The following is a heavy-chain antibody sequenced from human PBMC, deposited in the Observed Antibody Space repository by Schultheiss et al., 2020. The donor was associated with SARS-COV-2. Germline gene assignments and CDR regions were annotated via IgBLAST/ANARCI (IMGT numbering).Heavy chain of an antibody. CDR2: INHSGST. CDR1: GGSFSSYY. J-gene: IGHJ6*03. Sequence: SETLSLTFAVYGGSFSSYYWSWIRQPPGKGLEWIGEINHSGSTNSNPSLKSRVTISVDTSKNQFSLKLSSVTAADTAVYYCARLRFLGGHTYAKTLQSYYYYMDVWGKGTTVTVSS. D-gene: IGHD3-3*01. V-gene: IGHV4-34*01. CDR3: ARLRFLGGHTYAKTLQSYYYYMDV.